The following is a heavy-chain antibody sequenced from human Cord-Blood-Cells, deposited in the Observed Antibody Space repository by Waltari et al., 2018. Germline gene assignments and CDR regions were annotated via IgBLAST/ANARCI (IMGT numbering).Heavy chain of an antibody. CDR1: GGTFSSYA. CDR2: IIPIFGTA. Sequence: QVQLVQSGAEVKKPGSSVKVSCKASGGTFSSYAIRWVRQAHGQGLEWMGGIIPIFGTANYAQKFQGRVTITADESTSTAYMELSSLRSEDTAVYYCARDITGTRRTNWFDPWGQGTLVTVSS. J-gene: IGHJ5*02. V-gene: IGHV1-69*01. D-gene: IGHD1-20*01. CDR3: ARDITGTRRTNWFDP.